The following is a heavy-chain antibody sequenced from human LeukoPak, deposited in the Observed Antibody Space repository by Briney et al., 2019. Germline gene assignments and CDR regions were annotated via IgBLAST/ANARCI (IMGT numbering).Heavy chain of an antibody. V-gene: IGHV5-51*01. CDR2: IYPCDSDT. J-gene: IGHJ3*02. Sequence: GESLKISCKGSGYSFTSYWIGWVRQMPGKGLEWMGIIYPCDSDTRYSPSFQGQVTISADKSISTAYLQWSSLKASDTAMYYCARHSSYDSSGYLVAFDIWGQGTMVTVSS. CDR3: ARHSSYDSSGYLVAFDI. CDR1: GYSFTSYW. D-gene: IGHD3-22*01.